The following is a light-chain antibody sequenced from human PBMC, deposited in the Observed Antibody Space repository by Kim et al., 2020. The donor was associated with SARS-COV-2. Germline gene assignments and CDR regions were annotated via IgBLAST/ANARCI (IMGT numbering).Light chain of an antibody. CDR3: QHRTNWPLFT. J-gene: IGKJ3*01. Sequence: SPGESATLSCRASQSVGISLAWYQQKPGQAPRLLISDAFDRAAGIPARFSGGGSGTDFTLTISSLEPEDLAVYYCQHRTNWPLFTFGPGTKVDIK. CDR1: QSVGIS. CDR2: DAF. V-gene: IGKV3-11*01.